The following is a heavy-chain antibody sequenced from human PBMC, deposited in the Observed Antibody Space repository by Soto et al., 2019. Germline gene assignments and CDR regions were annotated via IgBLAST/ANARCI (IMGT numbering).Heavy chain of an antibody. CDR1: GFTFSDYA. CDR2: ISDSGGNT. D-gene: IGHD1-7*01. V-gene: IGHV3-23*01. Sequence: GESLKISCAASGFTFSDYAMSWVRQAPGKGLEWVSGISDSGGNTNYADSVKGRFTISRDNSRNTLFLQMNSLRAEDTAVYFCARQITGTTIWGQGTLVTVSS. J-gene: IGHJ4*02. CDR3: ARQITGTTI.